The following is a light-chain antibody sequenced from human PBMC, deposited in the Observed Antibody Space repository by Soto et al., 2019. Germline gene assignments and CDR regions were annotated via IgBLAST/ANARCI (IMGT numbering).Light chain of an antibody. V-gene: IGKV3-11*01. CDR1: QSVSSY. CDR3: QQRPNWPRPFT. J-gene: IGKJ3*01. CDR2: DTS. Sequence: EIVLTQSPATLSLSPGERATLSCRASQSVSSYLAWYQQKPGQAPRLLIYDTSKRATGIPARFSGSGSGTDFTLTISSVEPEDFAVYYCQQRPNWPRPFTFGPGTKVDIK.